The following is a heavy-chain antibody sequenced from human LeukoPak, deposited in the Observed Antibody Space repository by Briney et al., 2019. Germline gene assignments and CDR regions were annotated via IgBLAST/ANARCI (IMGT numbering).Heavy chain of an antibody. D-gene: IGHD5-18*01. Sequence: PGGSLRLSCAASGFTFSDYYMSWVRQAPGKGLEWVSAISGSGGSTYYADSVKGRFTISRDNSKNTLYLQMNSLRAEDTAVYYCAKGPCSYVRPFDYWGQGTLVTVSS. V-gene: IGHV3-23*01. CDR1: GFTFSDYY. CDR2: ISGSGGST. CDR3: AKGPCSYVRPFDY. J-gene: IGHJ4*02.